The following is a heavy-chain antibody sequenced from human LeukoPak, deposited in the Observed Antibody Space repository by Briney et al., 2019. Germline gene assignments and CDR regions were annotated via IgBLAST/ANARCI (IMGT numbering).Heavy chain of an antibody. CDR3: ARHDSIVLPFDY. CDR1: GGSISTYY. D-gene: IGHD3-22*01. J-gene: IGHJ4*02. CDR2: IYYSGST. V-gene: IGHV4-59*08. Sequence: SETLSLTCTVSGGSISTYYWSWIRQPPGKGLEWIGYIYYSGSTNYNPSLKSRLTISVDTSKNQFSLRPRSVTAADTAVYYCARHDSIVLPFDYWGQGILVTVSS.